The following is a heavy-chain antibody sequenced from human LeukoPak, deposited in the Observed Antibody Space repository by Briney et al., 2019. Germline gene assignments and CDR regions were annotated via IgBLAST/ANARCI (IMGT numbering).Heavy chain of an antibody. J-gene: IGHJ4*02. CDR3: AKDPTPYGDHPFDY. Sequence: GGSLRLSCAASGLTFSSYAMSWVRQAPGKGLEWVSAISGSGGSTYYADSVKGRFTISRDNSKNTLYLQMNSLRAEDTAVYYCAKDPTPYGDHPFDYWGQGTLVTVSS. CDR2: ISGSGGST. V-gene: IGHV3-23*01. D-gene: IGHD4-17*01. CDR1: GLTFSSYA.